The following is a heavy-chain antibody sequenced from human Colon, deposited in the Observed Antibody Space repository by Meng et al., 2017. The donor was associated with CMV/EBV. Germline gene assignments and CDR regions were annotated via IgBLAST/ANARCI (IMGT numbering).Heavy chain of an antibody. CDR3: AGGSLPVTLGDAFEI. J-gene: IGHJ3*02. V-gene: IGHV4-59*08. CDR2: IYYDGNT. Sequence: GSLRLSCTVSGGSISTYFWTWIRQSPGKGLDWIGYIYYDGNTNYNPSLKSRVTISLDTSKNQFSLKMNSATAADTALYFCAGGSLPVTLGDAFEIWGQGTMVTVSS. CDR1: GGSISTYF. D-gene: IGHD3-16*01.